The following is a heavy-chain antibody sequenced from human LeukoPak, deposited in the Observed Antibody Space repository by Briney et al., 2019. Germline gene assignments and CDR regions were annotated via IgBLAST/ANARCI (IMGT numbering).Heavy chain of an antibody. CDR3: AKRGDFLWFGEPASFDY. CDR2: ISGRGGST. D-gene: IGHD3-10*01. V-gene: IGHV3-23*01. Sequence: GGSLRLSCAASGFTFSSYAMSWVRQAPGKGLEWVSTISGRGGSTNNADSVKGRFTISRDNSNNTLYLQMNSLRGEDTAVYYCAKRGDFLWFGEPASFDYWGQGTLVTVSS. J-gene: IGHJ4*02. CDR1: GFTFSSYA.